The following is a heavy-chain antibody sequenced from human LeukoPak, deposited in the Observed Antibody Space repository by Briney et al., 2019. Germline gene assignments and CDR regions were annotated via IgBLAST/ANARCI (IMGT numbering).Heavy chain of an antibody. Sequence: ASVKVSCKASGYTFIDYYVNWVRQAPGQGLEWMGWINPNSGGTNYAQKFQGRVTMTRDTSISTVYMELTSLTSDDTAVYYCAKWGGVQFDSWGQGTLVTVSS. CDR1: GYTFIDYY. CDR2: INPNSGGT. V-gene: IGHV1-2*02. CDR3: AKWGGVQFDS. D-gene: IGHD2-8*01. J-gene: IGHJ5*01.